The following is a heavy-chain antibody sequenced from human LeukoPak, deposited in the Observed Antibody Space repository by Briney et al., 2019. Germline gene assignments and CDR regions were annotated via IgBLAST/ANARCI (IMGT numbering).Heavy chain of an antibody. V-gene: IGHV4-34*01. J-gene: IGHJ4*02. Sequence: SETLSLTCAVYGGSFSGYYWSWIRQPPGKGLEWIGEINHSGSTNYNPSLKSRVTISVDTSKNQFSLKLSSVTAADTAVYYCARVVKVGYVRGSYPPKYFDYWGQGTLVTVSS. CDR3: ARVVKVGYVRGSYPPKYFDY. CDR1: GGSFSGYY. CDR2: INHSGST. D-gene: IGHD3-16*02.